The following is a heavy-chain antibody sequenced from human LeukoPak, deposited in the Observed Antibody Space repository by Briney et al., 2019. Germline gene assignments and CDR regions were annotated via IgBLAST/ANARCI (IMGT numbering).Heavy chain of an antibody. CDR1: GFTFSSYG. CDR3: VRDGAHWDLDY. CDR2: IQSDGGNE. Sequence: GGSLRLSCAASGFTFSSYGMHWVRRAPGKGLEWVAFIQSDGGNEYYADSVKGRFTISRDNSKNTVHLQMNSLRAEDTAMYYCVRDGAHWDLDYWGQGTLVTVSS. V-gene: IGHV3-30*02. J-gene: IGHJ4*02. D-gene: IGHD7-27*01.